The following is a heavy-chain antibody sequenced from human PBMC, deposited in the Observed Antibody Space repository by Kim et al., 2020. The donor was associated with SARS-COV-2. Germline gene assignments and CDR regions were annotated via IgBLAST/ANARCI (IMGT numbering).Heavy chain of an antibody. CDR3: ARDGRITMVRGVIYYYYGMDV. J-gene: IGHJ6*02. D-gene: IGHD3-10*01. CDR2: IYHSGST. CDR1: GYSISSGYY. V-gene: IGHV4-38-2*02. Sequence: SETLSLTCTVSGYSISSGYYWGWIRQPPGKGLEWIGSIYHSGSTYYNPSLKSRVTISVDTSKNQFSLKLTSVTAADTAVYYCARDGRITMVRGVIYYYYGMDVWGQGTTVPVSS.